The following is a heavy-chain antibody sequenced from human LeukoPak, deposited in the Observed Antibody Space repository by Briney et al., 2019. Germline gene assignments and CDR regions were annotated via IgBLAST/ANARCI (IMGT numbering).Heavy chain of an antibody. CDR1: GFTFSSYA. CDR2: VSFDGNTK. CDR3: ARAPGGLYSDSHYNLDY. D-gene: IGHD4-11*01. Sequence: GGSLRLSCATSGFTFSSYAMHWVRQAPGKGLEWVAVVSFDGNTKDYADSVKGRFTISRDSSKNTLYLQMNSLRAEDTAVYYCARAPGGLYSDSHYNLDYWGQGTLVTVSS. V-gene: IGHV3-30-3*01. J-gene: IGHJ4*02.